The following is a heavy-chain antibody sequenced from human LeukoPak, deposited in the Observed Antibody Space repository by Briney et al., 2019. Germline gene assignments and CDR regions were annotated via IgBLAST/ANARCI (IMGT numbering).Heavy chain of an antibody. V-gene: IGHV1-8*01. J-gene: IGHJ4*02. CDR2: MNPNSGNT. D-gene: IGHD6-19*01. CDR3: ARGHEIAVAATDC. CDR1: GDTFTSYD. Sequence: ASVKVSCKVSGDTFTSYDINWVRQATGQGLEWMGWMNPNSGNTGYAKKFQGRVTMTRNTSISTAYMELSSLRSEDTAVYYCARGHEIAVAATDCWGQRTPVTVSS.